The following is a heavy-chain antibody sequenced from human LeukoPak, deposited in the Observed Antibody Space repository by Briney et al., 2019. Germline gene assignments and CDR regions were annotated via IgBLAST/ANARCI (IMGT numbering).Heavy chain of an antibody. J-gene: IGHJ6*04. CDR3: AELGITMIGGV. Sequence: GGSLRLSCAASGFTFSTFWMHWVRQTPGKGPEWVSYISSSGSTIYYADSVKSRFTISRDNAKNSLYLQMNSLRAEDTAVYYCAELGITMIGGVWGKGTTVTISS. CDR1: GFTFSTFW. D-gene: IGHD3-10*02. V-gene: IGHV3-48*03. CDR2: ISSSGSTI.